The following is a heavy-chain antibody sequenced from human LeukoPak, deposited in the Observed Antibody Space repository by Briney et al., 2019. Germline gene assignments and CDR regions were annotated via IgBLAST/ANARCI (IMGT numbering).Heavy chain of an antibody. D-gene: IGHD1-26*01. CDR2: ISSSSSPI. V-gene: IGHV3-48*01. CDR1: GFTFSSYS. CDR3: AGPRRELLSAFDI. J-gene: IGHJ3*02. Sequence: PGGSLRLSCAASGFTFSSYSMNWVRQAPGKGLEWVSSISSSSSPIYYADSVKGRFTISRDNAKNSLYLQMNSLRAEDTAVYYCAGPRRELLSAFDIWGQGTMVTVSS.